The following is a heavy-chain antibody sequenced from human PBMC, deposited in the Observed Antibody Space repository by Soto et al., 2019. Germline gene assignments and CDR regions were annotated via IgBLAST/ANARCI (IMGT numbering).Heavy chain of an antibody. D-gene: IGHD1-26*01. CDR2: IYYSGST. CDR3: ARLPYSGSHRLRGMDV. CDR1: GGSISSSSYY. Sequence: SETLSLTCTVSGGSISSSSYYWGWIRQPPGKGLEWIGGIYYSGSTYYNPSLKSRVTISVDTSKNQFSLKLSSVTAADTAVYYCARLPYSGSHRLRGMDVWGQGTTVTVSS. J-gene: IGHJ6*02. V-gene: IGHV4-39*01.